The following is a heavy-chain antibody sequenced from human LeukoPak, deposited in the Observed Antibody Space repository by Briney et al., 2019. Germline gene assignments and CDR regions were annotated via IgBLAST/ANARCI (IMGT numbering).Heavy chain of an antibody. CDR1: GFTFSGFW. J-gene: IGHJ3*01. CDR2: INSDGSEG. D-gene: IGHD6-6*01. Sequence: GGSLRLSCAVSGFTFSGFWMSWSRQAPGKGLEWVASINSDGSEGYYADVVKGRFTISRDNAKNSLYLQINSLRAEDTAVYYCARSSYSSSSSVWGQGTMITVSS. CDR3: ARSSYSSSSSV. V-gene: IGHV3-7*03.